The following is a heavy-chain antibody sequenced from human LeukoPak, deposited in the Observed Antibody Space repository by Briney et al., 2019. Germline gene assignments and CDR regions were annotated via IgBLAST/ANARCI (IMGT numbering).Heavy chain of an antibody. CDR3: ARTNAAYYDILTTGGPDY. Sequence: ASVKVSCKASGYTFTGYYMHWVRQAPGQGLEWMGWINPNSGGTNYAQKFQGGVTMPRDTSISTAYMELSRLRSDDTAVYYCARTNAAYYDILTTGGPDYWGQGTLVTVSS. D-gene: IGHD3-9*01. CDR2: INPNSGGT. V-gene: IGHV1-2*02. CDR1: GYTFTGYY. J-gene: IGHJ4*02.